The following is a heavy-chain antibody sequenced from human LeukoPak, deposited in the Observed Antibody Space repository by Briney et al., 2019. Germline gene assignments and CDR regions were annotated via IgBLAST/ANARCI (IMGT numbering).Heavy chain of an antibody. CDR2: IYYTGNT. Sequence: SETLSLTCTVSGGSIVTRDYYWGWIRLPPGKGLEFIGTIYYTGNTYYNPSLKSRLTIAIDTSKTQFSLKLNSATAADTAVYYCARRGYYSGRFDIWGQGTMVTVSS. CDR1: GGSIVTRDYY. D-gene: IGHD2-15*01. V-gene: IGHV4-39*01. CDR3: ARRGYYSGRFDI. J-gene: IGHJ3*02.